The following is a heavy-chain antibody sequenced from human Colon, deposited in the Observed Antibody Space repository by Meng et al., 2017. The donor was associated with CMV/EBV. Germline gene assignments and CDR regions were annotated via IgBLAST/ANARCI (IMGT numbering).Heavy chain of an antibody. Sequence: QLQLVQSGTEVKKPGASVKVSCKTSGYPFTANHLHWVRQAPGQGLEWMGWIYPQDGGTYFAQKFQDRVTLTRDTSITTAYMELSGLTSDDTAIYYCVRESWYFDFWGEGTLVTVSS. D-gene: IGHD6-13*01. J-gene: IGHJ4*02. CDR2: IYPQDGGT. CDR1: GYPFTANH. CDR3: VRESWYFDF. V-gene: IGHV1-2*02.